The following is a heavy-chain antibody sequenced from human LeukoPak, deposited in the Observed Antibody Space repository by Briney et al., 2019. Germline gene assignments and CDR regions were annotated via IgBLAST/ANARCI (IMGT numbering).Heavy chain of an antibody. V-gene: IGHV4-59*01. CDR2: ISDSGST. CDR1: GGSMNNYY. CDR3: ARYDYGDCWFDP. D-gene: IGHD4-17*01. Sequence: SETLSLACTVSGGSMNNYYWSWIRQAPGKGLEWIGYISDSGSTNYNPSLRSRVTISVDTSKNQFSLKLSSVTAADTALYYCARYDYGDCWFDPWGQGTLVTVSS. J-gene: IGHJ5*02.